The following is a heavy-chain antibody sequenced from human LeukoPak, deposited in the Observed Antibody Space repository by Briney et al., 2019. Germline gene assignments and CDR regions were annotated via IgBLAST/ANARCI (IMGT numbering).Heavy chain of an antibody. CDR1: GYSISSGYY. D-gene: IGHD3-10*01. CDR2: FYDSGNT. J-gene: IGHJ5*02. V-gene: IGHV4-38-2*02. Sequence: SETLSLTCTVSGYSISSGYYWGWIRQPPGKGLEWIGSFYDSGNTYYNPSLKSRVTISVDTSKNQFSLKLSSVTAADTAVYYCARAWFGELSWFDPWGQGTLVTVSS. CDR3: ARAWFGELSWFDP.